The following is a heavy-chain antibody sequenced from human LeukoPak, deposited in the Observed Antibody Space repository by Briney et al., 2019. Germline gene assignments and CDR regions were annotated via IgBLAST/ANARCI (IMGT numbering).Heavy chain of an antibody. CDR2: IHYRGST. J-gene: IGHJ5*02. CDR1: GGSISNFY. CDR3: ARARDITVAGTWGDNWFDP. Sequence: SETLSLTCTVSGGSISNFYWSWIRQSPGKGLEWIGYIHYRGSTNYNPSLKSRVTISVATSKSQFSLKLSSVTAADTAIYYCARARDITVAGTWGDNWFDPWGQGTIVTVSS. D-gene: IGHD6-19*01. V-gene: IGHV4-59*01.